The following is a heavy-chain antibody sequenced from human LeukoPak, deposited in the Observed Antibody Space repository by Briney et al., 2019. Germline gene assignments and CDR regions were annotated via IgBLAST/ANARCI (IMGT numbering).Heavy chain of an antibody. Sequence: PGGSLRLSCAASGFTFSSYAMSWVRQAPGKGLEWVSTISGSGGSTYYADSVKGRFTISRDNAKNTLYLQMNSLRAEDTAVYYCAREYGFGSGSYYPWGQGTLVTVSS. D-gene: IGHD3-10*01. V-gene: IGHV3-23*01. CDR3: AREYGFGSGSYYP. CDR1: GFTFSSYA. CDR2: ISGSGGST. J-gene: IGHJ5*02.